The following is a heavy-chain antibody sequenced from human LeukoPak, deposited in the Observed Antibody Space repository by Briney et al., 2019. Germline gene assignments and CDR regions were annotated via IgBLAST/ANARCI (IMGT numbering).Heavy chain of an antibody. V-gene: IGHV3-13*01. CDR1: GFTFSSFD. CDR2: IFTAGDT. J-gene: IGHJ4*02. D-gene: IGHD1-26*01. Sequence: GWSLRLSCAACGFTFSSFDMHWVRQTTGKGLEWVSAIFTAGDTYYSGSVKGRFTISRENTKNSLYLQMNSLRVEDTAVYYCARGISSGSYTDYWGQGTLVTVSS. CDR3: ARGISSGSYTDY.